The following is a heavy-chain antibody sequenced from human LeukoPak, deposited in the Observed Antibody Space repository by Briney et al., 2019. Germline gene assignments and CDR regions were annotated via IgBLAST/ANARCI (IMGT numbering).Heavy chain of an antibody. CDR2: IYSGGSI. Sequence: GGSLRLSFAASGFTVSSNYMTWVRQAPGKGLEWVSVIYSGGSIYYADSVKGRFTISRDNSRNTLYLQMNSLRAEDTAVYYCARALNGFDIWGPGTLVTVSS. V-gene: IGHV3-53*01. CDR3: ARALNGFDI. CDR1: GFTVSSNY. J-gene: IGHJ3*02.